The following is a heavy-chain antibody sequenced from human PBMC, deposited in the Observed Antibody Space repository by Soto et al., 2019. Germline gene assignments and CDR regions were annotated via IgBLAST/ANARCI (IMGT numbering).Heavy chain of an antibody. CDR1: GFTFDDYA. J-gene: IGHJ4*02. Sequence: PGGSLRLSCAASGFTFDDYAMHWVRQAPGKGLEWVSGISWNSGSIGYADSAKGRFTISRDNAKNSLYLQMNSLRAEDTALYYCAKERAAAGTENYFDYWGQGTLVTVSS. V-gene: IGHV3-9*01. CDR3: AKERAAAGTENYFDY. CDR2: ISWNSGSI. D-gene: IGHD6-13*01.